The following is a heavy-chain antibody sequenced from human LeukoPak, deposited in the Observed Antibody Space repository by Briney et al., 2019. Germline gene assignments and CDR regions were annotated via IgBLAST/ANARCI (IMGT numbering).Heavy chain of an antibody. CDR2: FHHTGST. J-gene: IGHJ5*02. V-gene: IGHV4-38-2*02. CDR3: ARHPIWSGDSWFDP. D-gene: IGHD2-8*02. Sequence: SETLSLTCTVSGYSISNAYYWGWIRQPPGKGLEWIGSFHHTGSTSYRPSLKSRVTISVDTSKNQFSLKLSSVTAADTAVYYCARHPIWSGDSWFDPWGQGTLVTVSS. CDR1: GYSISNAYY.